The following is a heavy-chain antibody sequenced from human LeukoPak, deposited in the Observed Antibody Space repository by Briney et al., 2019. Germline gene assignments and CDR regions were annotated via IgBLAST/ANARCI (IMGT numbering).Heavy chain of an antibody. Sequence: GGSLRLSCAPPGFIVSGNYMSWVPQSPGKGLEGVSVIYAEGSTYYADSVKGRFSIYSDNTKNTVYLQMNGLRDNDTAVYFCARGGISRMIRRLTWFDYWGQGTLVTVSS. CDR1: GFIVSGNY. CDR2: IYAEGST. J-gene: IGHJ4*02. V-gene: IGHV3-53*01. CDR3: ARGGISRMIRRLTWFDY. D-gene: IGHD3-10*01.